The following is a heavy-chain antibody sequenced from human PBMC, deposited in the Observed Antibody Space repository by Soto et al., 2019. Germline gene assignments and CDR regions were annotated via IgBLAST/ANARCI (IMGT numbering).Heavy chain of an antibody. D-gene: IGHD3-10*01. J-gene: IGHJ4*02. CDR3: ARDGGFGELKY. V-gene: IGHV1-69*13. CDR1: GDTFSGYP. CDR2: IIPVFGTT. Sequence: GGSVKVSCKASGDTFSGYPINWVRQAPGEGLEWMGRIIPVFGTTNDAQRFEGRVTFTADESTNTAYMELRGLLSEDTAVYYCARDGGFGELKYWGPGTLVTVSS.